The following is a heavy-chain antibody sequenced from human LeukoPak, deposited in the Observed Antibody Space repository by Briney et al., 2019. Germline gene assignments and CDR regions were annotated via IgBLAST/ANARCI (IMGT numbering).Heavy chain of an antibody. Sequence: SETLSLTCTVSGGSISSGDYYWSWIRQPPGKGLEWIGYIYYSGSTYYNPSLKSRVTISVDTSKNQFSLKLSSVTAADTAVYYCARGRKRDYYGSGSYYSDYWGQGTLVTVSS. CDR2: IYYSGST. D-gene: IGHD3-10*01. CDR1: GGSISSGDYY. V-gene: IGHV4-30-4*08. J-gene: IGHJ4*02. CDR3: ARGRKRDYYGSGSYYSDY.